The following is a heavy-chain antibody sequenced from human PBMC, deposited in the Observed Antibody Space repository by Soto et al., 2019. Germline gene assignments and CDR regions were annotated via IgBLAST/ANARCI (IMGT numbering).Heavy chain of an antibody. D-gene: IGHD6-13*01. V-gene: IGHV3-53*01. J-gene: IGHJ5*02. CDR1: GFTVSSNY. CDR2: IYSGGST. CDR3: ARVIAAAGTFWFDP. Sequence: VGSLRLSCAASGFTVSSNYMSWVRQAPGKGLEWVSVIYSGGSTYYADSVKGRFTISRDNSKNTLYLQMNSLRAEDTAVYYCARVIAAAGTFWFDPWGQGTLVTAPQ.